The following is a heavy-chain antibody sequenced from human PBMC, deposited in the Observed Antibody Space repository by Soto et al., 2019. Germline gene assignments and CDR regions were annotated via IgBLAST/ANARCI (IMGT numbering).Heavy chain of an antibody. V-gene: IGHV1-8*01. CDR1: GYTFTSYD. Sequence: ASVKVSCKASGYTFTSYDINWVRQATGQGLEWMGWMNPNSGNTGYAQKFQGRVTMTRNTSISTAYMELSSLRSEDTAVYYCAREVTTVTPLQHWGQGTLVTVSS. CDR2: MNPNSGNT. D-gene: IGHD4-17*01. CDR3: AREVTTVTPLQH. J-gene: IGHJ1*01.